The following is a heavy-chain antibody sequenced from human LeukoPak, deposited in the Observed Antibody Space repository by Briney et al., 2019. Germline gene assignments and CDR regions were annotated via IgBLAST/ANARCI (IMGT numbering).Heavy chain of an antibody. CDR1: GYTFTSYG. D-gene: IGHD5-18*01. J-gene: IGHJ6*03. V-gene: IGHV1-69*05. CDR3: ARAPDTAMVNYYYYYMDV. Sequence: GASVKVSCKASGYTFTSYGISWVRQAPGQGLEWMGGIIPIFGTANYAQKFQGRVTITTDESTSTAYMELSSLRSEDTAVYYCARAPDTAMVNYYYYYMDVWGKGTTVTVSS. CDR2: IIPIFGTA.